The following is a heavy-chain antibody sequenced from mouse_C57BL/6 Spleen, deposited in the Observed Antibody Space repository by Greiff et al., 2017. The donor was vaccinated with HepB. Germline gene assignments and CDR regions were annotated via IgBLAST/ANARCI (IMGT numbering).Heavy chain of an antibody. CDR2: IWSGGST. CDR3: ARELRHYAMDY. V-gene: IGHV2-2*01. CDR1: GFSLTSYG. Sequence: VQLQQSGPGLVQPSQSLSITCTVSGFSLTSYGVHWVRQSPGKGLEWLGVIWSGGSTDYNAAFISRLSISKDNSKSQVFFKMNSLQADDTAIYYCARELRHYAMDYWGQGTSVTVSS. D-gene: IGHD2-12*01. J-gene: IGHJ4*01.